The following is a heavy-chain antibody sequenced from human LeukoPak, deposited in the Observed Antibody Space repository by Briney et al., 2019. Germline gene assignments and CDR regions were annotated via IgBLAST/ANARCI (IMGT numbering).Heavy chain of an antibody. J-gene: IGHJ4*02. CDR2: INPGDSSA. CDR3: ARHYYDSSGLPSLFDY. D-gene: IGHD3-22*01. V-gene: IGHV5-51*01. CDR1: GYTFTTFW. Sequence: GESLKISCQASGYTFTTFWIGWVRQMPGKGLEWMGIINPGDSSARYSPSFQGQVTISADKSISTAYLQWSSLKASDTAVYYCARHYYDSSGLPSLFDYWGQGTLVTASS.